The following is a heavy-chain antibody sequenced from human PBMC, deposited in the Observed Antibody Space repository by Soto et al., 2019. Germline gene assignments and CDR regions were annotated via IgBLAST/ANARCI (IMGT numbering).Heavy chain of an antibody. J-gene: IGHJ4*02. Sequence: QVQLVQSGAEVKKPGASVKVSCKPSGYTCSSYAISWVRQAPGQGLEWLGWILTYTGNTNYAQKLQGRVTMTTDTPTTTAYMDLMSLRSDDTAVYSCARTGPPVDYWGQGTRVTGSS. CDR3: ARTGPPVDY. CDR1: GYTCSSYA. CDR2: ILTYTGNT. V-gene: IGHV1-18*01.